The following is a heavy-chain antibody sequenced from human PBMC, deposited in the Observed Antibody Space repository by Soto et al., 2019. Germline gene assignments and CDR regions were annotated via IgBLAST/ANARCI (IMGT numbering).Heavy chain of an antibody. V-gene: IGHV3-30*18. CDR1: GFTFSSYG. CDR2: ISHDGSNK. D-gene: IGHD1-26*01. Sequence: QVQLVESGGGVVQPGRSLRLSCAASGFTFSSYGLHWVRQAPGKGLEWVAVISHDGSNKNYGDSVKGRFTISRDNSKNTLCLQMNSLRAEDTAVYYCAKDWEYWEYYFDYWGQGTRVTVSS. J-gene: IGHJ4*02. CDR3: AKDWEYWEYYFDY.